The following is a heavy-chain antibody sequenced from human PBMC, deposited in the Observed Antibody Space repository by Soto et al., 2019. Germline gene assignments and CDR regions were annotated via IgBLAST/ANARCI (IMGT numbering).Heavy chain of an antibody. Sequence: GGSLRLSCAASGFTLSSYSMNWVRQAPGKGLEWVSFISSSSSYIHYADSVKGRFTISRDNAKNSLYLQMNSLRAEDTAVYYCAREQYGSATVPNYGMDVWGQGTTVTVSS. V-gene: IGHV3-21*01. D-gene: IGHD3-10*01. CDR3: AREQYGSATVPNYGMDV. CDR2: ISSSSSYI. CDR1: GFTLSSYS. J-gene: IGHJ6*02.